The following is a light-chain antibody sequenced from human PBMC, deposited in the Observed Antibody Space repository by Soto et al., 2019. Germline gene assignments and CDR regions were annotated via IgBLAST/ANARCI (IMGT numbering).Light chain of an antibody. CDR3: QQYKDYSWT. V-gene: IGKV1-5*03. CDR1: QSIGIW. J-gene: IGKJ1*01. CDR2: TAS. Sequence: IPMTQSPSTLSESVGDRVAITCRASQSIGIWLAWYQQKPGKAPRFLIYTASTLESGVPSRFSGSGSGTEFTLTISSLQPDDFATYYCQQYKDYSWTFGQGTKVEFK.